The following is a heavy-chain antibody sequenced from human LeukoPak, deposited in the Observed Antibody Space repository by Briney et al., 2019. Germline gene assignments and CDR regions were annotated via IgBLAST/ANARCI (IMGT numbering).Heavy chain of an antibody. Sequence: GGSLRLSCAASGFTFSSYGMHWVRQAPGKGLEWVGRIRSKANSYATAYAASVKGRFTISRDESKNTAYLRMNSLKTEDTAVYYCTPSLYDILTGSDYWGQGALVTVSS. V-gene: IGHV3-73*01. CDR2: IRSKANSYAT. D-gene: IGHD3-9*01. J-gene: IGHJ4*02. CDR3: TPSLYDILTGSDY. CDR1: GFTFSSYG.